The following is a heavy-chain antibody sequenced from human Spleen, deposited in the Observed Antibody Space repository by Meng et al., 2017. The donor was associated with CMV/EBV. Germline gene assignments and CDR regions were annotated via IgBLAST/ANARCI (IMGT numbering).Heavy chain of an antibody. CDR3: ARGDYGGMDV. Sequence: SVKVSCKASGSLGGTFNIYGITWVRQAPGQGLEWMGGIIPVFGTSNYAQKFQGRVTISTDESSSTAYMYLSSLRSDDTAVYFCARGDYGGMDVWGQGTTVTVSS. V-gene: IGHV1-69*05. J-gene: IGHJ6*02. CDR1: GSLGGTFNIYG. CDR2: IIPVFGTS.